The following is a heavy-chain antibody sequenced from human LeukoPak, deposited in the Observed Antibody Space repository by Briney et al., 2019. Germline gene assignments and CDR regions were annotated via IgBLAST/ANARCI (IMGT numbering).Heavy chain of an antibody. Sequence: GGSLRLSCAASGFTFSSYAMSWVRQAPGKGLGWVSVISGSGGRTSYADSVKGRFTISRDNPKNTVYLQMNSLRAEDTAVYYCAKQTDDYGDSKIDYWGQGTLATASS. CDR1: GFTFSSYA. V-gene: IGHV3-23*01. CDR3: AKQTDDYGDSKIDY. CDR2: ISGSGGRT. J-gene: IGHJ4*02. D-gene: IGHD4-17*01.